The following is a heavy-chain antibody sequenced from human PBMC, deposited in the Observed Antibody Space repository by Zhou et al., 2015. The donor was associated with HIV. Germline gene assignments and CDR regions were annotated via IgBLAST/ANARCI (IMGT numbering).Heavy chain of an antibody. CDR1: GYTFTGYY. V-gene: IGHV1-2*06. D-gene: IGHD6-13*01. J-gene: IGHJ5*02. CDR3: ARDRIAAAGLDIPFDP. CDR2: INPNSGGT. Sequence: QVQLVQSGAEVKKPGASVKVSCKASGYTFTGYYMHWVRQAPGQGLEWMGRINPNSGGTNYAQKFQGRVTMTRDTSISTAYMELSRLRSDDTAVYYCARDRIAAAGLDIPFDPWGQGTLVTVSS.